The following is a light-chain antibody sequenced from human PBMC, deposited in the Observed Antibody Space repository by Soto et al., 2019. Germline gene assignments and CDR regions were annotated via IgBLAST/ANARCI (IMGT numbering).Light chain of an antibody. V-gene: IGKV1-39*01. CDR1: QNIFNY. CDR3: QQSFSPLPIT. J-gene: IGKJ5*01. Sequence: IQMSQSPSSLSASVGDRVTITCRASQNIFNYVNWYQQKPGKAPRLLIFTASSLRSGVPSRFSGSGSGTDFTLTINPLQSEDFATYCCQQSFSPLPITFGQGTRLEIK. CDR2: TAS.